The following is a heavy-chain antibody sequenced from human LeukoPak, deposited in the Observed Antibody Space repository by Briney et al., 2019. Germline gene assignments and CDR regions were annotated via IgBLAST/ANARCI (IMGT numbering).Heavy chain of an antibody. CDR3: ARDARQYYYDSSGYYPLYYFDY. Sequence: GGSLRLSCAASGFTFSSYSMNWVRQAPGKGLEWVSSISSSSSYIYYADSVKGRFTISRDNAKNSLYLQMNSLRAEDTAVYYCARDARQYYYDSSGYYPLYYFDYWGQGTLVTVSS. CDR1: GFTFSSYS. CDR2: ISSSSSYI. J-gene: IGHJ4*02. D-gene: IGHD3-22*01. V-gene: IGHV3-21*01.